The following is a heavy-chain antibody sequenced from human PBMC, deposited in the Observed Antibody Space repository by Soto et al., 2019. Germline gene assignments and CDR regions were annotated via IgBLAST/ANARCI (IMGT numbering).Heavy chain of an antibody. D-gene: IGHD4-17*01. CDR3: ARRRLTTFYYYYYGMDV. CDR1: GYTFTSYD. Sequence: ASVKVSCKASGYTFTSYDINCVRQATGQGLEWMGWMNPNSGNTGYAQKFQGRVTMTRNTSISTAYMELSSLRSEDTAVYYCARRRLTTFYYYYYGMDVWGQGTTVTVSS. CDR2: MNPNSGNT. J-gene: IGHJ6*02. V-gene: IGHV1-8*01.